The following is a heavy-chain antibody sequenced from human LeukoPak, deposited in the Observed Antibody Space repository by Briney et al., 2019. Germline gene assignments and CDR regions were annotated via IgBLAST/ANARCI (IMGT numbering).Heavy chain of an antibody. J-gene: IGHJ4*02. CDR1: GVTFSSYA. D-gene: IGHD3-10*01. Sequence: GRSLSLSCAASGVTFSSYAMHWVRQAPGKGLEWVAVISYDGSNKYYADSVKGRFTISRDNSKNTLYLQMNSLRAEDTAVYYCASPGGSGSSYFDYWGQGTLVTVSS. CDR3: ASPGGSGSSYFDY. CDR2: ISYDGSNK. V-gene: IGHV3-30-3*01.